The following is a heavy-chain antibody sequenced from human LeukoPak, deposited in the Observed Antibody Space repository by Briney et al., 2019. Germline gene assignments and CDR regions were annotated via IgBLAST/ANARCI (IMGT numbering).Heavy chain of an antibody. V-gene: IGHV3-23*01. CDR3: AKAPVTTCSGAYCYPFDY. J-gene: IGHJ4*02. CDR1: GFTLSSYA. D-gene: IGHD2-15*01. Sequence: GGSLRLSCAASGFTLSSYAMSWVRQGPGKGLEWVSAISVSGNTYHADSVKGRFTISRDSSKNTLYLQMNSLRTGDAAVYYCAKAPVTTCSGAYCYPFDYWSQGTLVTVSS. CDR2: ISVSGNT.